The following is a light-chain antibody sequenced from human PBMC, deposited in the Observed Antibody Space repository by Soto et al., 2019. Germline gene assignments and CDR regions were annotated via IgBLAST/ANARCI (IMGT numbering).Light chain of an antibody. V-gene: IGKV3-20*01. Sequence: EIVLTQSPDTLSLSPGERATLSCRASQSVSSSYLAWYQQTPGQAPRLLIYGISNRATGIPDRFSGSGSGTDFTLTISRLEPEDFAVYYCQQYGNSRWTFGQGTKVDIK. CDR3: QQYGNSRWT. CDR2: GIS. CDR1: QSVSSSY. J-gene: IGKJ1*01.